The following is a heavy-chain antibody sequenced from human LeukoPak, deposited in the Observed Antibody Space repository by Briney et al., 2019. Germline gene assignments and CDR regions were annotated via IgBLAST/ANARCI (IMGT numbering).Heavy chain of an antibody. CDR2: ISAYNGNT. V-gene: IGHV1-18*01. CDR1: GYTFTSYG. Sequence: ASVKVSCKASGYTFTSYGISWVRQAPGQGLEWMGWISAYNGNTNYAQELQGRVTMTTDTSTSTAYMELRSLRSGDTAVYYCARKGDYGDYVVGEDWFDPWGQGTLVTVSS. CDR3: ARKGDYGDYVVGEDWFDP. D-gene: IGHD4-17*01. J-gene: IGHJ5*02.